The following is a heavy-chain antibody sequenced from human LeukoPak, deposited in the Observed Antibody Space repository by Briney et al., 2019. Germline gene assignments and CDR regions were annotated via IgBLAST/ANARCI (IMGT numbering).Heavy chain of an antibody. CDR2: TSGSGGRT. CDR3: AAGSNSFDS. V-gene: IGHV3-23*01. CDR1: GFTFSDYA. D-gene: IGHD6-13*01. Sequence: GGSLRLSCAASGFTFSDYAMSWDRQATGTGLEWVSGTSGSGGRTFYADSVKGRFTVSRDISKNTLYLQMNSLRAEDTAVYYCAAGSNSFDSWGQGTLVTVSS. J-gene: IGHJ4*02.